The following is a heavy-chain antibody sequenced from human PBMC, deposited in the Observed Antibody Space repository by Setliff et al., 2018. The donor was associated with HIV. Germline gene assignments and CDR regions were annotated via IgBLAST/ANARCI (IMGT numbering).Heavy chain of an antibody. D-gene: IGHD5-12*01. CDR2: IDPSDSYT. CDR1: GYSFTTYW. Sequence: GESLKISCMGSGYSFTTYWITWVRQMPGKGLEWMGRIDPSDSYTDYSQSFHGHVTFSVDRSINTAYLQWSSLKASDTAMYYCARVGPGHRDGKIYDTFDIWGQGTLVTVSS. V-gene: IGHV5-10-1*01. J-gene: IGHJ3*02. CDR3: ARVGPGHRDGKIYDTFDI.